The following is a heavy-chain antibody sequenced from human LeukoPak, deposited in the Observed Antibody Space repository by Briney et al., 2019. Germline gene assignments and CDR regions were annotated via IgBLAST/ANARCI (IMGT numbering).Heavy chain of an antibody. CDR3: ARAYGSGRHTDQYYFDY. CDR2: INPNSGDT. D-gene: IGHD3-10*01. J-gene: IGHJ4*02. Sequence: ASVKLSCKTSGYTFTGYYIHWVRQAPGQGHEWMGWINPNSGDTNYAQKFQANVTMTRDTSISTTYMDLSRLRSGDTAVYYCARAYGSGRHTDQYYFDYWGQGTLVTVSS. CDR1: GYTFTGYY. V-gene: IGHV1-2*02.